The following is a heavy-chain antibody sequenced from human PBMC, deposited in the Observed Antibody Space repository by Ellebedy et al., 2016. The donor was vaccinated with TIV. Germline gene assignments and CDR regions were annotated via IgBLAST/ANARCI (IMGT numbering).Heavy chain of an antibody. CDR3: ARAESGGYAWDY. CDR2: VIPLFGTA. D-gene: IGHD5-12*01. J-gene: IGHJ4*02. V-gene: IGHV1-69*13. Sequence: SVKVSCKASGGTFNNYAISWVRHPPGQGLEWMGGVIPLFGTANYAQKFRCRFTITADESTSAAYMDLSSLRYEDTAVYYCARAESGGYAWDYWGQGTLVTVSS. CDR1: GGTFNNYA.